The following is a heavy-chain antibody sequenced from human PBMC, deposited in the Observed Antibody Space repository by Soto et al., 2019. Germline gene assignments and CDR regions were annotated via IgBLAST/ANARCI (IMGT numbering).Heavy chain of an antibody. V-gene: IGHV4-30-4*01. CDR3: ARVGGFGATTIDY. J-gene: IGHJ4*02. CDR2: IYYSGST. Sequence: SETLSLTCTVSGGSISSGDYYWSWIRQPPGKGLEWIGYIYYSGSTYYNPSLKCRVTISVDTSKNQFSLKLSSVTAADTAVYYCARVGGFGATTIDYWGQGTLVTVSS. CDR1: GGSISSGDYY. D-gene: IGHD3-10*01.